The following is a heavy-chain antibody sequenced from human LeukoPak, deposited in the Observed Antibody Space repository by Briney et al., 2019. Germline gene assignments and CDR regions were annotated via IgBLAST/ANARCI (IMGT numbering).Heavy chain of an antibody. CDR1: TGSISSGGYY. Sequence: SETLSLTCTVSTGSISSGGYYWSWIRQLPGKGLEWIGYSYYSGSTYYNPSLKSRVTISVDTSKNQFSLKLDSVTAADTAVYYCARASTYYYDSSGTEFDYWGQGTLVTVSS. CDR3: ARASTYYYDSSGTEFDY. CDR2: SYYSGST. D-gene: IGHD3-22*01. V-gene: IGHV4-31*03. J-gene: IGHJ4*02.